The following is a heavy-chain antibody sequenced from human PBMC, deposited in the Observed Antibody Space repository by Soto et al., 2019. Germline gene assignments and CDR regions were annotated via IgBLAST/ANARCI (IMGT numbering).Heavy chain of an antibody. Sequence: GGSLRLSCVASGFAFSTYNMNWVRQAPGMGLEWVSFISGSDATIYYADSVRGRFTISRDNARNSLYLHMNSLRDDDTAVYYCARDRCTVANFVGQVYGMDVWGQGTRVTVSS. CDR2: ISGSDATI. CDR3: ARDRCTVANFVGQVYGMDV. D-gene: IGHD4-17*01. J-gene: IGHJ6*02. CDR1: GFAFSTYN. V-gene: IGHV3-48*02.